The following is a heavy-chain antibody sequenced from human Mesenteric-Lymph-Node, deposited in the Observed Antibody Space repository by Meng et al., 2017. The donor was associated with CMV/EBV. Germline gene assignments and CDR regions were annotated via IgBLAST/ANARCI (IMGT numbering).Heavy chain of an antibody. CDR2: IDHSGST. V-gene: IGHV4-34*01. J-gene: IGHJ4*01. CDR3: ARAPFYYDASGYALDY. D-gene: IGHD3-22*01. CDR1: CGFFSGYY. Sequence: NCGFFSGYYWGWIRQSPGKGLAWIGEIDHSGSTSYNPSLTRRITMSVDTSRTQFSLTLNSVTAADTAVYYCARAPFYYDASGYALDYWGQGTLVTVSS.